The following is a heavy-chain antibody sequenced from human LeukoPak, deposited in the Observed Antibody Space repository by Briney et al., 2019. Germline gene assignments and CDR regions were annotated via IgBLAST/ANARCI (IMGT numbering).Heavy chain of an antibody. J-gene: IGHJ4*02. CDR3: AKDGGLWVSAHWGDS. V-gene: IGHV3-23*01. CDR2: ITTSDNNT. CDR1: GFTFSSYT. Sequence: GGSLRLSCAASGFTFSSYTMSWVRQAPGKGLEWVSTITTSDNNTYYADSVKGRFTVSRDNSKNTLFLQMNSLRAEDTAVYYCAKDGGLWVSAHWGDSWGRGTLVTVSS. D-gene: IGHD7-27*01.